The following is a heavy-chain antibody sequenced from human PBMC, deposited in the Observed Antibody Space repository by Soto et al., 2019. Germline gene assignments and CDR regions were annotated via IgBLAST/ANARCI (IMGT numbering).Heavy chain of an antibody. V-gene: IGHV1-8*01. D-gene: IGHD2-2*01. CDR1: GYTFTSYD. CDR3: AREHPPPYIVVVPAASSFDY. CDR2: MNPNSGNT. J-gene: IGHJ4*02. Sequence: ASVKVSCKASGYTFTSYDINWVRQATGQGLEWMGWMNPNSGNTGYAQKFQGRVTMTRNTSISTAYMELSSLRSEDTAVYYCAREHPPPYIVVVPAASSFDYWGQGNLVTVS.